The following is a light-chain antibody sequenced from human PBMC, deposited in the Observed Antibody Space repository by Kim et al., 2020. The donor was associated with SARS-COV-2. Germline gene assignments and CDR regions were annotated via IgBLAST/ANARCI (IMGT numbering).Light chain of an antibody. V-gene: IGKV3-15*01. CDR1: QSIGSN. Sequence: SLSPGERATLSCRASQSIGSNLAWYQQKPGQAPRVLIYDASARATGIPARFSGSGSGTDFTLTISNVQSEDFVVYYCQQYAYWRAFGQGTRLEIK. CDR3: QQYAYWRA. J-gene: IGKJ5*01. CDR2: DAS.